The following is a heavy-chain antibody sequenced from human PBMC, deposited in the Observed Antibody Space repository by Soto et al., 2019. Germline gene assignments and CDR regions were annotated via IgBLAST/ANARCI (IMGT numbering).Heavy chain of an antibody. CDR1: GFTFSDYY. D-gene: IGHD6-13*01. Sequence: GGSLRLSCAASGFTFSDYYMSWIRQAPGKGLEWVSYISSSGSTIYYADSVKGRFTISRDNAKNSLYLQMNSLRAEDTAVYYCARVSRGAAAGDTVYGYWYFDLWGRGTLVTVSS. J-gene: IGHJ2*01. CDR3: ARVSRGAAAGDTVYGYWYFDL. V-gene: IGHV3-11*01. CDR2: ISSSGSTI.